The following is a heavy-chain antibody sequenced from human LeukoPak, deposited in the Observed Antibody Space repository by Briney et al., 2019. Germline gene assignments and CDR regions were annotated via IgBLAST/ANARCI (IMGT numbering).Heavy chain of an antibody. CDR1: GGTLSSYA. J-gene: IGHJ4*02. CDR3: ARDLYYYDSSGYPSPFDY. CDR2: IIPIFGTA. Sequence: SVKVSCKASGGTLSSYAISWVRQAPGQGREWMGRIIPIFGTANNAQKVQGRVTTTTDESTSTAYMELSSLRSEDTAVYYCARDLYYYDSSGYPSPFDYWGQGTLVTVSS. D-gene: IGHD3-22*01. V-gene: IGHV1-69*05.